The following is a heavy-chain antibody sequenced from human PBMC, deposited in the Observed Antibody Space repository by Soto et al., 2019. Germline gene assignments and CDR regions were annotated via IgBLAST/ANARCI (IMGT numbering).Heavy chain of an antibody. CDR3: AHSRMHIHYFYNGMDV. J-gene: IGHJ6*02. V-gene: IGHV2-5*02. CDR2: IFWDDDQ. Sequence: QITLKESGPTLVKPTQTLTLTCTFSRFSLNSNGVGVAWIRQSPGKALEWLAVIFWDDDQRYSPSLEGRLTITKDTSKNQAVLTLANVGPVDAGTYFCAHSRMHIHYFYNGMDVWGQGTTVTVS. CDR1: RFSLNSNGVG.